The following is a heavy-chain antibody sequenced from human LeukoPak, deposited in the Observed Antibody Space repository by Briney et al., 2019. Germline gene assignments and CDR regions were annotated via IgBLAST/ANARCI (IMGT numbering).Heavy chain of an antibody. D-gene: IGHD2-2*01. Sequence: GGSLRLSCAASGFTFSSYWMSWVRQAPGKGLEWVANIKQDGSEKYYVDSVKGRFTISRDNAKNSLYLQMNSLRAEDTAVYYCAAQGDIVVVPAASPFDPWGQGTLVTVSS. CDR1: GFTFSSYW. CDR3: AAQGDIVVVPAASPFDP. CDR2: IKQDGSEK. V-gene: IGHV3-7*03. J-gene: IGHJ5*02.